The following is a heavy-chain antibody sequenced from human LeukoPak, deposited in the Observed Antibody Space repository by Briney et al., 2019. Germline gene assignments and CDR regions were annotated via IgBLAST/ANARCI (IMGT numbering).Heavy chain of an antibody. V-gene: IGHV1-2*02. D-gene: IGHD2-2*02. CDR1: GYTFTGYY. Sequence: ASVTVSCKASGYTFTGYYMHWVRQAPGQGLEWMGWINTNSGGTNYAQTFQGRDTITRDTSISTAYMELSRLRSNDPAVYYCARVRVNDIVVVPAAIPVYYFDYWGQGTLVTVSS. CDR2: INTNSGGT. J-gene: IGHJ4*02. CDR3: ARVRVNDIVVVPAAIPVYYFDY.